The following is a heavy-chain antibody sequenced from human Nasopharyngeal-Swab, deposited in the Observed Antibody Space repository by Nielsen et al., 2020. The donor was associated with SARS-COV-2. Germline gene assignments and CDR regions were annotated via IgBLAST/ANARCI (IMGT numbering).Heavy chain of an antibody. D-gene: IGHD6-19*01. CDR2: ISSSSSSI. CDR3: ARDLAVAGTDEYFQH. J-gene: IGHJ1*01. CDR1: GFTFSSYS. Sequence: LKISCAASGFTFSSYSMNWVRQAPGKGLEWVSSISSSSSSIYYADSVKGRFTISRDNAKNSLYLQMNSLRAEDTAVYYCARDLAVAGTDEYFQHWGQGTLVTVSS. V-gene: IGHV3-21*01.